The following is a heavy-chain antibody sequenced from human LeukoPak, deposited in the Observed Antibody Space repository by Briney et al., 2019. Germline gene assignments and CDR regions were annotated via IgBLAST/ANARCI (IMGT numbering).Heavy chain of an antibody. CDR2: ISSSSSYI. J-gene: IGHJ4*02. V-gene: IGHV3-21*01. D-gene: IGHD6-19*01. CDR3: ARDSFLGGWRYFDY. CDR1: GFTFSSYS. Sequence: PGGSLRLSRAASGFTFSSYSMNWVRQAPGKGLEWVSSISSSSSYIYYADSVKGRFTISRDNAKNSLYLQMSSLRAEDTAVYYCARDSFLGGWRYFDYWGQGTLVTVSS.